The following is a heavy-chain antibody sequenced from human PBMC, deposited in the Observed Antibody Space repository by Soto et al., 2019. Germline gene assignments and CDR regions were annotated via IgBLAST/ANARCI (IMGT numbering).Heavy chain of an antibody. J-gene: IGHJ6*02. CDR3: ESVTRTCISTSCYRYYYGMDV. V-gene: IGHV4-59*01. CDR1: GGSISSYY. Sequence: PSETLSLTCTVSGGSISSYYWSWIRQPPGKGLEWIGYIYYSGSTNYNPSLKSRVTISVDTSKNQFSLKLSSVTAADTAVYYCESVTRTCISTSCYRYYYGMDVWGQGTTVTVSS. D-gene: IGHD2-2*02. CDR2: IYYSGST.